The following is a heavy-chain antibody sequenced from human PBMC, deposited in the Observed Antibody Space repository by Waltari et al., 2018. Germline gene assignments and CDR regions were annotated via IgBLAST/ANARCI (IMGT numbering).Heavy chain of an antibody. CDR3: ARXQRGQKNNYEVX. D-gene: IGHD3-22*01. V-gene: IGHV3-53*01. CDR1: GLTFSSTY. J-gene: IGHJ4*02. Sequence: VQLXQSGGGXIPPGKSLTXACAASGLTFSSTYMPGVRQGQGXGLEWXSAVYXGVMTXYADSVRGRFXIARDIAKNILYLQMNDXRVEDTAVXFXARXQRGQKNNYEVXWGQGTLVTVSS. CDR2: VYXGVMT.